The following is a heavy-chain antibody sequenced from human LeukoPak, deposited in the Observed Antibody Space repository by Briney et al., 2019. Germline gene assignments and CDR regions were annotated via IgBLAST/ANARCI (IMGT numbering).Heavy chain of an antibody. CDR2: ISGSGGST. CDR3: AKDLTPYGSGTHFDY. D-gene: IGHD3-10*01. V-gene: IGHV3-23*01. J-gene: IGHJ4*02. CDR1: GFTFSSYA. Sequence: GGSLRLSCAASGFTFSSYAMSWVRQAPGKGLEWVSAISGSGGSTYYADSVKGRFTISRDNSKNTLYLQMNSLRAEDTAVDYCAKDLTPYGSGTHFDYWGQGTLVTVSS.